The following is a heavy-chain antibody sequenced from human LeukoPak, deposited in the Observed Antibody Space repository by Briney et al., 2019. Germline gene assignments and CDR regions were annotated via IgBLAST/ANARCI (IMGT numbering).Heavy chain of an antibody. J-gene: IGHJ3*01. CDR2: IGGSGDAT. V-gene: IGHV3-23*01. CDR1: GFRFSSYS. Sequence: PGGSLRLSCAASGFRFSSYSMNWVRQAPGKGLEWVSSIGGSGDATYYADSVKGRFTISSDNSKNTLYLQMDSLRADDPAVYYCAKPWGSATRASLFHWGQGTMVTVSS. D-gene: IGHD2-15*01. CDR3: AKPWGSATRASLFH.